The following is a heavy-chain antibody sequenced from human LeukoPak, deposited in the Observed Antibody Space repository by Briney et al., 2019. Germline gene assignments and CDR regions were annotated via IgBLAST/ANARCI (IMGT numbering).Heavy chain of an antibody. CDR3: ARRGSGSKNLYNWFDP. D-gene: IGHD3-10*01. V-gene: IGHV5-51*01. CDR1: GYSFTSYW. CDR2: IYPGDSDT. J-gene: IGHJ5*02. Sequence: GESLKISCKGSGYSFTSYWIAWVRQMPGKGLEWMGIIYPGDSDTRYSPSFQGQVTISVDKSISTAYLQWSSLKASDTAMYYCARRGSGSKNLYNWFDPWGQGTLVTVSS.